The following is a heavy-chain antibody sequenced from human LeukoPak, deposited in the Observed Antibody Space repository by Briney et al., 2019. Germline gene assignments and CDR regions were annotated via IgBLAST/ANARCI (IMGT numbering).Heavy chain of an antibody. CDR3: ARDKYDSSGYMRFRY. Sequence: ASVKVSCKASGYTFTSYYMHWVRQAPGQELEWMGIINPSGGSTSYAQKFQGRVTMTRDMSTSTVYMELSSLRSEDTAVYYCARDKYDSSGYMRFRYWGQGTLVTVSS. V-gene: IGHV1-46*01. CDR1: GYTFTSYY. D-gene: IGHD3-22*01. CDR2: INPSGGST. J-gene: IGHJ4*02.